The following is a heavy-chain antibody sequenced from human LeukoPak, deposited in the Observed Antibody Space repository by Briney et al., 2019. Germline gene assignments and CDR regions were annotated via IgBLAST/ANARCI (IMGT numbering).Heavy chain of an antibody. Sequence: GGSLRLSCAASGFTVSSNYMSWVRQAPGKGLEWVSAISGSGGSTYYADSVKGRFTISRDNSKNTLYLQMNSLRAEDTAVYYCAKDRYYYDSSGSLTPYYYYGMDVWGQGTTVTVSS. CDR2: ISGSGGST. D-gene: IGHD3-22*01. V-gene: IGHV3-23*01. CDR1: GFTVSSNY. J-gene: IGHJ6*02. CDR3: AKDRYYYDSSGSLTPYYYYGMDV.